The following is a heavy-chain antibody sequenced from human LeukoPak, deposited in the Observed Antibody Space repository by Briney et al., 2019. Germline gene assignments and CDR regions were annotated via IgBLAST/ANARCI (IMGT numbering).Heavy chain of an antibody. D-gene: IGHD2-8*01. CDR3: ARDDPSYCTNGVCYRAFDY. J-gene: IGHJ4*02. Sequence: GSLRLSCAASGFTVSSNYMNWVRQAPGKGLEWVPSISSSSSYIYYADSVKGRFTISRDNAKNSLYLQMNSLRAEDTAVYYCARDDPSYCTNGVCYRAFDYWGQGTLVTVSS. CDR2: ISSSSSYI. V-gene: IGHV3-21*01. CDR1: GFTVSSNY.